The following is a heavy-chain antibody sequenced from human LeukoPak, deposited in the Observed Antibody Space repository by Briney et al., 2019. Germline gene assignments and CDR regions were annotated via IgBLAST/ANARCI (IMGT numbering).Heavy chain of an antibody. CDR2: ISSSSSTI. V-gene: IGHV3-48*01. D-gene: IGHD2-15*01. Sequence: GGSLRLSCAASGFTFSNAWMSWVRQAPGKGLEWVSYISSSSSTIYYADSVKGRFTISRDNAKNSLYLQMNSLRAEDTAVYYCAREGTAATFDYWGQGTLVTVSS. CDR1: GFTFSNAW. J-gene: IGHJ4*02. CDR3: AREGTAATFDY.